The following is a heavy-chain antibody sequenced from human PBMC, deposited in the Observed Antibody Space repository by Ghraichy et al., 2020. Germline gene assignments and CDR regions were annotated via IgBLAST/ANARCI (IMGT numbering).Heavy chain of an antibody. CDR2: IYYSGST. Sequence: SETLSLTCTVSGGSISSYYWSWIRQPPGKGLEWIGYIYYSGSTNYNPSLKSRVTISVDTSKNQFSLKLSSVTAADTAVYYCARTWTYCGGDCYPQYYFDYWGQGTLVTVSS. CDR1: GGSISSYY. CDR3: ARTWTYCGGDCYPQYYFDY. D-gene: IGHD2-21*02. J-gene: IGHJ4*02. V-gene: IGHV4-59*01.